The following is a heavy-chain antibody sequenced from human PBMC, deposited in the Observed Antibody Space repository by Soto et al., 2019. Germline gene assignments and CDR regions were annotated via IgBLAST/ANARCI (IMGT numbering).Heavy chain of an antibody. CDR3: ARARLSCMDV. CDR1: GFTFSSYE. CDR2: ISSSGSTI. J-gene: IGHJ6*02. Sequence: GGPLRLSCAASGFTFSSYEMNWVRQAPGKGLEWVSYISSSGSTIYYADSVKGRFTISRDNAKNSLYLQMNSLRAEDTAVYYCARARLSCMDVWGQGTTVTV. V-gene: IGHV3-48*03.